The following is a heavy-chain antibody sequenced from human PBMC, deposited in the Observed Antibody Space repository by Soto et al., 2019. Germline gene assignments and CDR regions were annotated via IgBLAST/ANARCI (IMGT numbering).Heavy chain of an antibody. V-gene: IGHV3-11*05. CDR1: GFPFSDYY. CDR3: ARSRPTGYYYY. D-gene: IGHD3-22*01. Sequence: QVQLVESGGDLVKPGGSLRLSCAASGFPFSDYYMSWIRQAPGKGLEWVSSIGSSSSYTNYADSVKGRFTISRDNAKNSLYLQMNSLRAEDTAVYYCARSRPTGYYYYWGQGTLVTVSA. CDR2: IGSSSSYT. J-gene: IGHJ4*02.